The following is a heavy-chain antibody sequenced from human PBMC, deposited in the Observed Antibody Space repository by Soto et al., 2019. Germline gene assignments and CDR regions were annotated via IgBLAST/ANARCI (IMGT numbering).Heavy chain of an antibody. CDR1: GDSVSNNSAA. D-gene: IGHD3-3*01. CDR2: TYYRSKWYN. CDR3: ARAPGYDHYHYYGMDV. Sequence: SQTLSLTCAISGDSVSNNSAAWNWIRQSPSRGLEWLGRTYYRSKWYNDYAVSVNSRITINPDTSKNQFSLQMNSVTPEDTAVYYCARAPGYDHYHYYGMDVWGQGTTVTVSS. J-gene: IGHJ6*02. V-gene: IGHV6-1*01.